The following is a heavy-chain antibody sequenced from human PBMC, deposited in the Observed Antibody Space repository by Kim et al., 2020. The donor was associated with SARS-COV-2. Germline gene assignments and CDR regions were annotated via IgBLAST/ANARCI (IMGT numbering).Heavy chain of an antibody. CDR1: GFTFSSYA. Sequence: GGSLRLSCAASGFTFSSYAMSWVRQAPGKGLEWVSAISGSGGSTYYADSVKGRFTISRDNSKNTLYLQMNSLRAEDTAVYYCARQGRYFDWLLVGSYFDYWGQGTLVTVSS. CDR3: ARQGRYFDWLLVGSYFDY. D-gene: IGHD3-9*01. J-gene: IGHJ4*02. V-gene: IGHV3-23*01. CDR2: ISGSGGST.